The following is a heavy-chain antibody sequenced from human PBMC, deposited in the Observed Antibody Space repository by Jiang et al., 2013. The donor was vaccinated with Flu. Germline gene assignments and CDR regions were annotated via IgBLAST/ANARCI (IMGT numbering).Heavy chain of an antibody. V-gene: IGHV4-34*01. CDR3: ARDYYDSSGYLNAPLTGFDY. J-gene: IGHJ4*02. CDR2: INHSGST. CDR1: GGSFSGYY. Sequence: LLKPSETLSLTCAVYGGSFSGYYWSWIRQPPGKGLEWIGEINHSGSTNYNLSLKSRVTISVDTSKNQFSLKLSSVTAADTAVYYCARDYYDSSGYLNAPLTGFDYWGQGTLVTVSS. D-gene: IGHD3-22*01.